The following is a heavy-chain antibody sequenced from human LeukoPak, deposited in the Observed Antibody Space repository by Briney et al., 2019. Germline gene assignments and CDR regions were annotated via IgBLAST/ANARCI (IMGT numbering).Heavy chain of an antibody. D-gene: IGHD3-10*01. V-gene: IGHV1-18*01. CDR1: GYTFTSYG. CDR2: ISAYNGNT. J-gene: IGHJ4*02. Sequence: ASVKVSCKASGYTFTSYGISWVRQAPGQGLEWMGWISAYNGNTNYAQKLQGGVTMTTDTSTSTAYMELRSLRSDDTAVYYCARALYYYGSGSDYFDYWGQGTLVTVSS. CDR3: ARALYYYGSGSDYFDY.